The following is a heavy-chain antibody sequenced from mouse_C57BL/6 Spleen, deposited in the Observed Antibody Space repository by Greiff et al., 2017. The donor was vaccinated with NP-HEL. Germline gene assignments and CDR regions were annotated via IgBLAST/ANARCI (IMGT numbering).Heavy chain of an antibody. V-gene: IGHV1-69*01. CDR3: AAEQTGGSSSLAY. CDR2: IDPSDSYT. Sequence: QVQLQQPGAELVMPGASVKLSCKASGYTFTSYWMHWVKQRPGQGLEWIGEIDPSDSYTNYNQKFKGKSTLTVDKSSSTAYMQLSSLTSEDSAVYYCAAEQTGGSSSLAYWGQGTLVTVSA. J-gene: IGHJ3*01. D-gene: IGHD1-1*01. CDR1: GYTFTSYW.